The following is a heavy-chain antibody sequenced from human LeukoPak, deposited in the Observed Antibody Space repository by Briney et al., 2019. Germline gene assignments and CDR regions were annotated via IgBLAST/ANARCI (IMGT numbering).Heavy chain of an antibody. CDR1: GGSISSYY. V-gene: IGHV4-59*01. J-gene: IGHJ6*03. Sequence: SETLSLTCTVSGGSISSYYWSWIRQPPGKGLEWIGYIYYSGSTNYNPSLKSRVTISVDTSKNQFSLKLSSVTAADTAVYYCARTYVSFYYYYYMDVWGKGTTVTVSS. CDR3: ARTYVSFYYYYYMDV. D-gene: IGHD3-10*02. CDR2: IYYSGST.